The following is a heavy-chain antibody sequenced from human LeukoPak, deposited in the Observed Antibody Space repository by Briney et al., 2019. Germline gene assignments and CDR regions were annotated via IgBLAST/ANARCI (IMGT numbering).Heavy chain of an antibody. V-gene: IGHV3-23*01. CDR3: AKGRRDGYNYPLFDH. Sequence: GGSLRLSCAASGFTFSFSAMNWVRQAPGKGLKWVATIIGNGFSTYYADSVNGRFIISRDNSQNTLFLQMNSLRAEDTAIYYCAKGRRDGYNYPLFDHWGHGALVTVSS. CDR2: IIGNGFST. J-gene: IGHJ4*01. D-gene: IGHD5-24*01. CDR1: GFTFSFSA.